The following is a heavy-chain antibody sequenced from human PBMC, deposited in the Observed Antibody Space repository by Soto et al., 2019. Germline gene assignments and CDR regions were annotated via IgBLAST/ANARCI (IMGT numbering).Heavy chain of an antibody. CDR3: ARDEATNWFDP. CDR1: GGTFSNDA. J-gene: IGHJ5*02. V-gene: IGHV1-69*06. CDR2: IITMFGTT. Sequence: QVQLVQSGAEVKKPGSSVKVSCKASGGTFSNDAISWVRQAPGQGLEWMGGIITMFGTTIYAQKFQGRVTITADRSTSTAYMELSSLRSEYTAVYYCARDEATNWFDPWGQGTLVTVSS.